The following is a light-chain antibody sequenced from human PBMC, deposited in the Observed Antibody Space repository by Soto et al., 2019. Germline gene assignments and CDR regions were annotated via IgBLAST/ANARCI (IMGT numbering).Light chain of an antibody. V-gene: IGKV3-11*01. CDR2: DAS. J-gene: IGKJ1*01. CDR3: QQRSNWRWT. CDR1: QSVSSY. Sequence: IVLTQSPATLYFSPGERATHSCSASQSVSSYLAWYQQKPGQAPRLLIYDASNRATGIPARFSGSGSGTDFTLTISSLEPEDFAVYYCQQRSNWRWTFGQGTKVDIK.